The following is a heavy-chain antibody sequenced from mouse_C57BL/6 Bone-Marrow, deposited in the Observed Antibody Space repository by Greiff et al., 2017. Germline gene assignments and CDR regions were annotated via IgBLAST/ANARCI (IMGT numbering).Heavy chain of an antibody. Sequence: QVQLQQPGAELVKPGASVKLSCKASGYTFTNYWMHWVKQRPGQGLEWIGMMHPNGGSPDYNEKFKSEATLSVDKSSRTAYMELSSRTSEDSAVYYCARAYDYDYYTIDYWGQGTSVTVSS. D-gene: IGHD2-4*01. CDR3: ARAYDYDYYTIDY. CDR2: MHPNGGSP. J-gene: IGHJ4*01. CDR1: GYTFTNYW. V-gene: IGHV1-64*01.